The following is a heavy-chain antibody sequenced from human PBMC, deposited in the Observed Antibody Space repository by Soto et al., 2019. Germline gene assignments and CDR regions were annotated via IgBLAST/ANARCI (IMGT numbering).Heavy chain of an antibody. CDR1: GYSFTSYW. CDR2: IDPSDSYT. Sequence: PGESLKISCKGSGYSFTSYWISWVRQMPGKGLEWMGRIDPSDSYTNHSPSFQGHVTISADKSISTAYLQWSSLKASDTAMYYCARPLYYYDSSGYSSRGAFDIWGQGTMVTVSS. CDR3: ARPLYYYDSSGYSSRGAFDI. J-gene: IGHJ3*02. V-gene: IGHV5-10-1*01. D-gene: IGHD3-22*01.